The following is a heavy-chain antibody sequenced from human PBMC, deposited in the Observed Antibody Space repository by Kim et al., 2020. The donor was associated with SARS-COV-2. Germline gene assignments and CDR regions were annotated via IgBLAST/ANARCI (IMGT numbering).Heavy chain of an antibody. V-gene: IGHV4-39*01. CDR1: GGSISSSSYY. CDR3: ARMVGITFGGVIVRGYFDY. J-gene: IGHJ4*02. Sequence: SETLSLTCTVSGGSISSSSYYWGWIRQPPGKGLEWIGSIYYSGSTYYNPSLKSRVTISVDTSKNQFSLKLSSVTAADTAVYYCARMVGITFGGVIVRGYFDYWGQGTLVTVSS. CDR2: IYYSGST. D-gene: IGHD3-16*02.